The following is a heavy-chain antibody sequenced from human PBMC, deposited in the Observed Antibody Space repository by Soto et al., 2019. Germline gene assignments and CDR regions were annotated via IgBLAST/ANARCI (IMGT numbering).Heavy chain of an antibody. CDR2: ISAYNTNT. CDR3: ARDTPPTDY. J-gene: IGHJ4*02. CDR1: GYTFTSYH. Sequence: QVQLVQSGAEVKKPGASVKVSCKTSGYTFTSYHISWVRQAPGQGLECMGWISAYNTNTNYAQKFQGRVTMTTDTLTSTAYTELRSLRSDDTAVYYCARDTPPTDYWGEGTLVTVSS. V-gene: IGHV1-18*01.